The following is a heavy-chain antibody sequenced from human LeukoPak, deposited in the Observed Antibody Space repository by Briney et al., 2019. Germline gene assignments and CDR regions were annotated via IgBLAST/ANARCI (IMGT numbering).Heavy chain of an antibody. Sequence: ASVKVSCKASGYTFTNYGISWVRQAPGQGLEWMGWISAYNGDTNYAQKLQGRVTVATDTSTTTAYMELRSLRSDDTAVYYCARDSYDISGNYLDSWGQGTRVTVSS. D-gene: IGHD3-22*01. CDR2: ISAYNGDT. CDR3: ARDSYDISGNYLDS. V-gene: IGHV1-18*01. J-gene: IGHJ4*02. CDR1: GYTFTNYG.